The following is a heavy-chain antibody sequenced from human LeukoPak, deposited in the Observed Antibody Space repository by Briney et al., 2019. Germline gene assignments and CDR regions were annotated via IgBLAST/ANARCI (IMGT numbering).Heavy chain of an antibody. CDR2: MNPNSGNT. Sequence: GASVKVSCKASGYTFTSYDINWVRQATGQGLEWVGWMNPNSGNTGYAQKFQGRVTMTRNTSISTAYMELSSLRSEDTAVYYCASEGAAAAHDAFDIWGQGTMVTVSS. V-gene: IGHV1-8*01. J-gene: IGHJ3*02. CDR3: ASEGAAAAHDAFDI. D-gene: IGHD6-13*01. CDR1: GYTFTSYD.